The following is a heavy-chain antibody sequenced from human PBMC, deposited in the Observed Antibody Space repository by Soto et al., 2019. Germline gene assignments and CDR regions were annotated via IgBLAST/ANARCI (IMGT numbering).Heavy chain of an antibody. CDR3: AKRRGVGLTRSSFDY. D-gene: IGHD1-26*01. Sequence: QVQLVQSGAEVRKPGASVKVSCKASGYTFNRHYIQWVRQAPGQGLEWMGMIDPSGCDTNYAKKFQGRVTLTSETSTSTVYMELSSLRSEDTAVYYCAKRRGVGLTRSSFDYWGPGTLVIVSS. CDR2: IDPSGCDT. V-gene: IGHV1-46*02. CDR1: GYTFNRHY. J-gene: IGHJ4*02.